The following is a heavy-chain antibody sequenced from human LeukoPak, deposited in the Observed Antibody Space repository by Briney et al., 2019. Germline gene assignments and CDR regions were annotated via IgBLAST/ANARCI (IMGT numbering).Heavy chain of an antibody. D-gene: IGHD5-24*01. CDR3: ARDPLFSETEIP. V-gene: IGHV1-2*02. CDR1: GYTFTGYY. CDR2: INPNSGGT. Sequence: ASVKVSCKASGYTFTGYYMHWVRQAPGQGLEWMGWINPNSGGTNYAQKFQGRVTMTRDTSISTAYMELSRLRSDDTAVYYCARDPLFSETEIPWGQGTLVTVSS. J-gene: IGHJ5*02.